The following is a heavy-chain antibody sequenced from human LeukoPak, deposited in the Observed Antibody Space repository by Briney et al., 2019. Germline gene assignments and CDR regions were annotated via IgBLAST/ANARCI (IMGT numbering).Heavy chain of an antibody. J-gene: IGHJ4*02. V-gene: IGHV1-2*06. D-gene: IGHD2-21*02. CDR1: GYTFTGYY. CDR3: ARDYCGGDCFPDY. CDR2: INPNSGDT. Sequence: ATVKVSCKASGYTFTGYYVHWVRQAPGQGLEWMGRINPNSGDTNYAQKFQGRVTMTRDTSISTAYMELSRLRSDDTAVYYCARDYCGGDCFPDYWGQGTLVTVSS.